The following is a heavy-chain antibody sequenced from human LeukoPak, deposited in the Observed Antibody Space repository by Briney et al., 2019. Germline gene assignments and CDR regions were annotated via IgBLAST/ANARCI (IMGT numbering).Heavy chain of an antibody. CDR1: GFTFSNYW. CDR3: ARDKKSGESSEIDY. V-gene: IGHV3-74*03. CDR2: INRDGSTT. D-gene: IGHD3-10*01. Sequence: GGSLRLSCAASGFTFSNYWVHWFRQAPGKGLVWDSRINRDGSTTKYADSVKGRFTVSRDNAKNTLNLQMNSLRAEDTAVYYCARDKKSGESSEIDYWGQGTLVTVSS. J-gene: IGHJ4*02.